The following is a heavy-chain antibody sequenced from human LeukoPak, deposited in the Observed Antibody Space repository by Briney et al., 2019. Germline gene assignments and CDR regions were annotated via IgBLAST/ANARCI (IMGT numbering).Heavy chain of an antibody. J-gene: IGHJ4*02. CDR2: IYYSGST. CDR1: GGSISSYY. CDR3: ARGGFRGIPFDY. V-gene: IGHV4-59*01. D-gene: IGHD3-10*01. Sequence: PSETLSLTCTVSGGSISSYYWSWIRQPPGKGLEWIGYIYYSGSTYYNPSLKSRVTISVDTSKNQFSLKLSSVTAADTAVYYCARGGFRGIPFDYWGQGTLVTVSS.